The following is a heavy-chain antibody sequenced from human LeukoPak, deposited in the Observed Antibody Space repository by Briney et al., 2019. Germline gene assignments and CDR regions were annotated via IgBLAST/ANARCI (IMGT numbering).Heavy chain of an antibody. CDR1: GYTFTSYY. J-gene: IGHJ6*02. Sequence: GASVKVSCKASGYTFTSYYTHWVRQAPGQGLEWMGIINPSGGSTSYAQKFQGRVTMTRDTSTSTVYMELSSLRSEDTAVYYCARVSSSFYDFWSGYDLVGHMDVWGQGTTVTVSS. V-gene: IGHV1-46*01. CDR3: ARVSSSFYDFWSGYDLVGHMDV. CDR2: INPSGGST. D-gene: IGHD3-3*01.